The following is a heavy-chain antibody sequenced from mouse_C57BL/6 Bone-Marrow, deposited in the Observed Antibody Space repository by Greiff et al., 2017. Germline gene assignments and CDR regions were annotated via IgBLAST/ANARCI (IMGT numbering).Heavy chain of an antibody. Sequence: LQESGPELVKPGASVKISCKASGYSFTSYYIHWVKQRPGQGLEWIGWIYPGSGNTKYNEKFKGKATLTADTSSSTAYMQLSSLTSEDSAVYYCARELQYYFDYWGQGTTLTVSS. CDR2: IYPGSGNT. V-gene: IGHV1-66*01. J-gene: IGHJ2*01. CDR1: GYSFTSYY. D-gene: IGHD2-12*01. CDR3: ARELQYYFDY.